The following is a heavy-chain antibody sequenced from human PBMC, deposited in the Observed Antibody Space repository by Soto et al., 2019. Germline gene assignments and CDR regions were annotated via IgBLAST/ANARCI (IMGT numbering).Heavy chain of an antibody. V-gene: IGHV2-5*02. Sequence: QITLKESGPTLVRPTQTLTLTCTFSGFSLSTSGVGVGWIRQPPGKALEWLALIYWDDDKRYSPSLKSRLTIPKDTSKTQMVLTMTNMDPVDTATYYCAHSRCGGDCLQSYSSHYYYGMDVWGQGTTVTVSS. CDR2: IYWDDDK. J-gene: IGHJ6*02. CDR3: AHSRCGGDCLQSYSSHYYYGMDV. CDR1: GFSLSTSGVG. D-gene: IGHD2-21*02.